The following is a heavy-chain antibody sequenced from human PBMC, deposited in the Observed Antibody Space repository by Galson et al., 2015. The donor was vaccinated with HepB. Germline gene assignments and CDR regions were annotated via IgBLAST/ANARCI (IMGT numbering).Heavy chain of an antibody. CDR1: GDSVSSNSGS. V-gene: IGHV6-1*01. D-gene: IGHD3-16*01. Sequence: CAISGDSVSSNSGSWNWIRQSPSRGLEWLGRAYYRSKWYNDYAVSVKSRITINPDTSKNQFSLRLNSVTPEDTAVYYCARRNGGYFDYWGQGTLVTVSS. J-gene: IGHJ4*02. CDR3: ARRNGGYFDY. CDR2: AYYRSKWYN.